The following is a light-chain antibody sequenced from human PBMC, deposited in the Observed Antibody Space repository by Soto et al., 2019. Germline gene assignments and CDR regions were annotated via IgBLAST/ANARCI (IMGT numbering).Light chain of an antibody. V-gene: IGKV3-15*01. Sequence: EIVMTQSPATLSVSPGERVTFSCRASQSVNSKLAWYQHKPGQAPRLLIYGASTRATGIPARFSGSGSGTDFTLTISSLQSEDFAVYYCQQYNNWPPWTFGQGTKVDIK. CDR3: QQYNNWPPWT. J-gene: IGKJ1*01. CDR2: GAS. CDR1: QSVNSK.